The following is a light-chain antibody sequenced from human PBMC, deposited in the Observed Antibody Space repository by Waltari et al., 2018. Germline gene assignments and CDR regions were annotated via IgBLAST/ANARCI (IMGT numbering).Light chain of an antibody. CDR1: PSVRRN. J-gene: IGKJ1*01. CDR2: GAS. Sequence: IMLTQSPATLSVSPGERATLSFRDSPSVRRNLAWYQQKPGQAPRLLIYGASTRATGTPVRFSGSGSGTDFTLTIISIQSEDFAVYYCQEYENWPPWTFGQGTKVEI. V-gene: IGKV3-15*01. CDR3: QEYENWPPWT.